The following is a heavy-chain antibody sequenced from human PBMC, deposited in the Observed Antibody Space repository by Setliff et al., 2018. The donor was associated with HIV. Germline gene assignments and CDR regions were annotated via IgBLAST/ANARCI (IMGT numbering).Heavy chain of an antibody. V-gene: IGHV4-30-2*01. CDR1: GGSISSGGYS. CDR2: IYHSGST. J-gene: IGHJ3*01. Sequence: PSQTLSLTCAVSGGSISSGGYSWNWIRQPPGKGLEWIGYIYHSGSTFYNPSLKSRVTISVDRSKNQFSLKLTSVTAADTALYYCAKLDYYDTSGSWARKVAIDFWGRGTMVTVSS. CDR3: AKLDYYDTSGSWARKVAIDF. D-gene: IGHD3-22*01.